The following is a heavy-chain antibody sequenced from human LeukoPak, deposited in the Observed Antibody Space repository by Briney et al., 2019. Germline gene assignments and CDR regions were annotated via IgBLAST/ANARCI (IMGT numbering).Heavy chain of an antibody. Sequence: GGSLRLSCAASGFTFSSYSMNWVRQAPGKGLEWVSYISSSSSSTIYYADSVKGRFTISRDNAKNSLYLQMNSLRAEDTAVYYCARDAVRETGVVPAAKLYFQHWGQGTLVTVSS. J-gene: IGHJ1*01. CDR3: ARDAVRETGVVPAAKLYFQH. CDR1: GFTFSSYS. V-gene: IGHV3-48*01. D-gene: IGHD2-2*01. CDR2: ISSSSSSTI.